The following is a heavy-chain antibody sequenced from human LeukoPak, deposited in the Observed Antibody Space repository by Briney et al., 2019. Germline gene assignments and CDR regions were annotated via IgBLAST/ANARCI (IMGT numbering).Heavy chain of an antibody. Sequence: ASVKVSCTVSGTSLTELSLYWVRQAPGKGLEWMGGFDVIDAKTFYAQKFQGRVTMTEDSSTDTAYMELSSLRSDDTAFYYCAAGRPYSLLDYWGQGTLLTVSS. V-gene: IGHV1-24*01. D-gene: IGHD5-18*01. CDR1: GTSLTELS. CDR2: FDVIDAKT. CDR3: AAGRPYSLLDY. J-gene: IGHJ4*02.